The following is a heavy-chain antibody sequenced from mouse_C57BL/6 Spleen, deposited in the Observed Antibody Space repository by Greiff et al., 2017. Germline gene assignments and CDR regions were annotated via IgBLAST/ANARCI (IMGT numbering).Heavy chain of an antibody. D-gene: IGHD3-2*02. CDR1: GHTFPDYA. CDR2: IRTCYGYA. Sequence: QLQQSGPEPVRPGVSVKVSCQGSGHTFPDYAMPRVKQSHATSLEWVGVIRTCYGYASYNRKFKGKATMTVDKPPSTACMALARLTSEDSAVYYCVSLQGGKGTTLTVSS. J-gene: IGHJ2*01. V-gene: IGHV1-67*01. CDR3: VSLQ.